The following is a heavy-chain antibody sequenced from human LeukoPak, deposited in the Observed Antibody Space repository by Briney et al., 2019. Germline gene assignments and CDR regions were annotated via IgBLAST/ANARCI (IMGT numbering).Heavy chain of an antibody. J-gene: IGHJ4*02. Sequence: SETLSLTCAVYGGSFSGYYWSWIRQPPGKGLEWIGEINHSGSTNYNPSLKSRVTISVDTSKNQFSLKLSSVTAADTAVYYCARADYYDSSGPFDYWGQGTLVTVSS. D-gene: IGHD3-22*01. V-gene: IGHV4-34*01. CDR3: ARADYYDSSGPFDY. CDR1: GGSFSGYY. CDR2: INHSGST.